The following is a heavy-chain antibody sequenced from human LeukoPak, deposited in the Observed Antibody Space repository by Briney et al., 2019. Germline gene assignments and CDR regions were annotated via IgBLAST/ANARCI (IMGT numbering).Heavy chain of an antibody. CDR1: GGSISSYY. Sequence: SETLSLTCTVSGGSISSYYWSWIRQPPGKGLEWIGYIYYSGSTNYNPSLKSRVTMSVDTSKNQFSLKLSSVTAADTAVFYCVRQLYASGTYYAPMDVWGKGTTVTVSA. J-gene: IGHJ6*04. CDR3: VRQLYASGTYYAPMDV. V-gene: IGHV4-59*01. D-gene: IGHD3-10*01. CDR2: IYYSGST.